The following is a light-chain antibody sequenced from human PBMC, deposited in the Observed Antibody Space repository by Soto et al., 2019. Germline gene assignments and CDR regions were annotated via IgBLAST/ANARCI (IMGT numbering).Light chain of an antibody. Sequence: EIVMTQSPGTLSLSPGERATLACRASKSVSNYLAWYQQKPGQAPSLLIFGASSRATGIPDRFSGSGSGTDFTLTISGLEPEDFAVYYCQQYASSPGTFGQGTKVDIK. CDR3: QQYASSPGT. V-gene: IGKV3-20*01. J-gene: IGKJ1*01. CDR2: GAS. CDR1: KSVSNY.